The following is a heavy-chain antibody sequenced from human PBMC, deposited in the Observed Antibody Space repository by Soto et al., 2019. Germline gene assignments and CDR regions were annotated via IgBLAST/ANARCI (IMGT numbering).Heavy chain of an antibody. D-gene: IGHD4-17*01. V-gene: IGHV3-30*03. Sequence: GGSLRLSCAASGFTFSSYGMHWVRQAPGKGLEWVAVISYDGSNKYYADSVKGRFTISRDNAKNSLYLQMNSLRAEDTAVYYCARDYGDYDFDAFDIWGQGTMVTVSS. CDR1: GFTFSSYG. CDR2: ISYDGSNK. J-gene: IGHJ3*02. CDR3: ARDYGDYDFDAFDI.